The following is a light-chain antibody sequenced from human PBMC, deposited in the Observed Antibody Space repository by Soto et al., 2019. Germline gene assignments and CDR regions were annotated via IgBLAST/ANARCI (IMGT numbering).Light chain of an antibody. CDR1: QGIGDT. CDR3: QPYNKWPLN. CDR2: DTS. J-gene: IGKJ4*01. V-gene: IGKV3-15*01. Sequence: ETEMTQKRATQSLSRGEGATLSFMASQGIGDTLAWYQHKPGQTPRLLIYDTSTRATGVPARFSGSRSGPEFTLAFSRLKSEDLAIYYCQPYNKWPLNFGGGTKVDIK.